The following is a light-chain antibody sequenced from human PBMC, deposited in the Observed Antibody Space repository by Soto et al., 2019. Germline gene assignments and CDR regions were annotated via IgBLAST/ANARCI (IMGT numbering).Light chain of an antibody. J-gene: IGLJ2*01. V-gene: IGLV1-40*01. CDR3: QSYDSSLSGSV. CDR2: GNN. Sequence: QSVLTQPPSVSGAPGQRVTISCTGSSSNIGAAYDVHWYQHLPGTAPKLLIYGNNNPPSGVPDRFSGSKSGTSASLAITGLQAEDEADYYCQSYDSSLSGSVFGGGTKLTVL. CDR1: SSNIGAAYD.